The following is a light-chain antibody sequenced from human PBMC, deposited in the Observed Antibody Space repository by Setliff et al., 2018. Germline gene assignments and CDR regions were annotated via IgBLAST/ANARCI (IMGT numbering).Light chain of an antibody. CDR2: EVT. CDR3: SSYTSSSIRV. Sequence: QSVLTQPASVSGSPGQSITISCTGTSSDVGGYNYVSWYQQHPGKAPKLMIYEVTNRPSGVSNRFSGSKPGNTASLTISGLQAEDEADYYCSSYTSSSIRVFGTGTKVTVL. V-gene: IGLV2-14*01. J-gene: IGLJ1*01. CDR1: SSDVGGYNY.